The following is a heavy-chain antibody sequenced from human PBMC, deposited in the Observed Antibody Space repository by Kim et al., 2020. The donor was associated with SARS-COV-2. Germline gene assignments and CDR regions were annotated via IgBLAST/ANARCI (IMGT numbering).Heavy chain of an antibody. CDR1: GGTFRSHP. J-gene: IGHJ4*02. Sequence: SVKVSCKASGGTFRSHPVSWVRQAPGQGLEWMGGIIPRFSTTNYAQRFQGRVTIIADESTNTVYMELSSLRSEDTAMYYCARELRDGLNPPFFDSWGQGTLVTVSS. V-gene: IGHV1-69*13. CDR3: ARELRDGLNPPFFDS. D-gene: IGHD3-3*01. CDR2: IIPRFSTT.